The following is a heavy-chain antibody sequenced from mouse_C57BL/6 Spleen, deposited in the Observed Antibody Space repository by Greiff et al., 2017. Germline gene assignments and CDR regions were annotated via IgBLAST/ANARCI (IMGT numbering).Heavy chain of an antibody. J-gene: IGHJ1*03. CDR3: AREGGITTSGDFDG. D-gene: IGHD1-1*01. CDR2: IYPSDSET. V-gene: IGHV1-61*01. Sequence: QVQLQQSGAELVRPGSSVKLSCKASGYTFTSYWMDWVKQRPGQGLEWIGNIYPSDSETHYNQKFKDKSTLTVDKSSSTAYMQLSSLTSEDSAVYYCAREGGITTSGDFDGWGTGTTVTVAS. CDR1: GYTFTSYW.